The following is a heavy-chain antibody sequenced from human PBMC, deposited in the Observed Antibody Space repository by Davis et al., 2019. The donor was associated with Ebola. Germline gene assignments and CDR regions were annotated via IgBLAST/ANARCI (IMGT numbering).Heavy chain of an antibody. CDR1: GGSFSGYY. J-gene: IGHJ6*04. D-gene: IGHD3-9*01. CDR2: IYYSGIT. V-gene: IGHV4-59*01. CDR3: ARDGSLYYDILTGYYTRYGMDV. Sequence: MPGGSLRLSCAVYGGSFSGYYWSWIRQPPGKGLEWIGYIYYSGITYYSPSLKSRLTMSVDTSKNQFSLKLSSVTAADTAVYYCARDGSLYYDILTGYYTRYGMDVWGKGTTVTVSS.